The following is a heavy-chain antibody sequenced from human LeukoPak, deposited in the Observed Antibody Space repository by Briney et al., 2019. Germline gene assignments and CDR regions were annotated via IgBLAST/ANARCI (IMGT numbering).Heavy chain of an antibody. CDR1: GGSISAIPYY. J-gene: IGHJ4*02. CDR2: IYYSGST. Sequence: SETLSLTCTVSGGSISAIPYYWSWIRQPPGKGLEWIGYIYYSGSTNYNPSLKSRVTISVDTSKNQFSLKLSSVTAADTAVYYCARQAFYYESSPAYFDYWGQGTLVTVSS. CDR3: ARQAFYYESSPAYFDY. D-gene: IGHD3-22*01. V-gene: IGHV4-61*05.